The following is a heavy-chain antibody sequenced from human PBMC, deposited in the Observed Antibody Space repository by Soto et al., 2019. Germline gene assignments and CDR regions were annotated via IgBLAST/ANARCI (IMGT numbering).Heavy chain of an antibody. J-gene: IGHJ3*02. CDR2: IFPMYGTP. CDR3: ARDYEYQILGFAALDI. CDR1: GGAFSRYA. D-gene: IGHD5-12*01. Sequence: QVLLVQSGAEVKKPGSSVKVSCKASGGAFSRYAISWVRQAPGQGLEWVGGIFPMYGTPVYAQKLQGRVTLTADEATTTAYMELSGLRYEDTAFYYCARDYEYQILGFAALDIWGQGTMVTVSS. V-gene: IGHV1-69*01.